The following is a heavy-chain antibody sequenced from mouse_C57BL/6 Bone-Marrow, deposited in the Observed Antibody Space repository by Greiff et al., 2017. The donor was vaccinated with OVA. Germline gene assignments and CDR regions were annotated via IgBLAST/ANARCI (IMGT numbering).Heavy chain of an antibody. CDR1: GYTFTSYG. Sequence: QVQLQQSGAELARPGASVKLSCKASGYTFTSYGISWVKQRTGQGLEWIGAIYPRGGNTYYNEKFKGKATLTADKSYSTAYMELRSLTSEDAAVYFCCSNRDMDYWGQGTSVTVSS. D-gene: IGHD2-5*01. J-gene: IGHJ4*01. V-gene: IGHV1-81*01. CDR2: IYPRGGNT. CDR3: CSNRDMDY.